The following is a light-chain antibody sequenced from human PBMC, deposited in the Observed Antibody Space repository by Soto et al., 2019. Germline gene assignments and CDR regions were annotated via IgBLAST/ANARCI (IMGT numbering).Light chain of an antibody. Sequence: EIVLTQSPGTLSLSPGERATLSCRASQSVSSSYLGWYQQKPGQAPRLLIYGASIRATGIPGRFSGSGSGTDFALTISRLEPEDFAVYYCQQYGSSPWTFGQGTKVEIK. V-gene: IGKV3-20*01. CDR3: QQYGSSPWT. CDR2: GAS. J-gene: IGKJ1*01. CDR1: QSVSSSY.